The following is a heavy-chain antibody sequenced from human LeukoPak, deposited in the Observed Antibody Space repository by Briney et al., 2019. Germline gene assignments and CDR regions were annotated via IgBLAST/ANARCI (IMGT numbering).Heavy chain of an antibody. D-gene: IGHD1-26*01. CDR3: ASWISGNYQYFQH. J-gene: IGHJ1*01. CDR1: GGSISSYY. CDR2: IYYSGST. V-gene: IGHV4-59*01. Sequence: SETLSLTCTVSGGSISSYYWSWIRQPPGKGLEWIGYIYYSGSTNYNPSLKSRVAISVDTSKNQFSLKLSSVTPADTAVYYCASWISGNYQYFQHWGQGTLVTVSS.